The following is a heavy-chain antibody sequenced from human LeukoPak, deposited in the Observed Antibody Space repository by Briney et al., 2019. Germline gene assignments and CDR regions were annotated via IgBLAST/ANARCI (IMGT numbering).Heavy chain of an antibody. J-gene: IGHJ3*02. Sequence: SETLSLTRVVSGYSVSSNSYWAWIRQSPGKGLEWIGSIHHGGNTYYNPSLMRRVSMSIDMSKNQCSLDLSSVTAADTAVFCARWLGNGFDMWGQGTMVTVSS. CDR1: GYSVSSNSY. CDR2: IHHGGNT. V-gene: IGHV4-38-2*01. D-gene: IGHD6-19*01. CDR3: ARWLGNGFDM.